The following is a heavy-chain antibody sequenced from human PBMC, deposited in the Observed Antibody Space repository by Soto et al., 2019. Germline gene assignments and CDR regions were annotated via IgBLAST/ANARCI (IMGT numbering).Heavy chain of an antibody. CDR1: GGTFSSYA. J-gene: IGHJ4*02. D-gene: IGHD2-15*01. CDR2: IIPIFGTA. CDR3: ARRPGSGGGRTFHCDY. Sequence: QVQLVQSGAEVKKPGSSVKVSCKASGGTFSSYAISWVRQAPGQGLEWMGGIIPIFGTANYAQKFQGRVTITADEATSTAYMELSSLRSEDTAVYYCARRPGSGGGRTFHCDYWGQGTLVTVSS. V-gene: IGHV1-69*01.